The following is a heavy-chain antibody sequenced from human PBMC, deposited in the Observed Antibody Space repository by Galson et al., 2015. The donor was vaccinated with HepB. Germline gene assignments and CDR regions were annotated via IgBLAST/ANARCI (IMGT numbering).Heavy chain of an antibody. J-gene: IGHJ4*02. CDR3: ARIRGAMVRGRSPHPPPYYFDY. V-gene: IGHV3-7*03. Sequence: SLRLSCAASGFTFSSYWMSWVRQAPGKGLEWVANIKQDGSEKYYVDSVKGRFTVSRDNAKNSLYLQMNSLRAEDTAVYYCARIRGAMVRGRSPHPPPYYFDYWGQGTLVTVSS. CDR2: IKQDGSEK. D-gene: IGHD3-10*01. CDR1: GFTFSSYW.